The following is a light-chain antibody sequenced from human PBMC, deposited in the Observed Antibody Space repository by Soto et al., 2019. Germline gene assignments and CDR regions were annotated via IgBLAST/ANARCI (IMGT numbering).Light chain of an antibody. CDR3: QQYGSSPSWT. Sequence: EIVLTQSPGTLSLSPGERATLSCRPSQSVSSSYLAWYQQKPGQAPRLLIYGASSRATGIPDRFTGSGSGTDFTLTIRRLEPEDFAVYYCQQYGSSPSWTFGQGTKV. J-gene: IGKJ1*01. CDR1: QSVSSSY. CDR2: GAS. V-gene: IGKV3-20*01.